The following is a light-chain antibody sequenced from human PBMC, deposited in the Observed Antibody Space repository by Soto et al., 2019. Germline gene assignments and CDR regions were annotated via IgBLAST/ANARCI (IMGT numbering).Light chain of an antibody. CDR1: QNINNW. Sequence: DIQMTQSPSTLSASVGDRVTITCRASQNINNWLAWYQQKPGKAPKLLIYKASILESGVPSRFSGSGSGTEFTLTIRSLQPDDFATYYCQQYNSYWTFGQGTKVEIK. CDR3: QQYNSYWT. V-gene: IGKV1-5*03. J-gene: IGKJ1*01. CDR2: KAS.